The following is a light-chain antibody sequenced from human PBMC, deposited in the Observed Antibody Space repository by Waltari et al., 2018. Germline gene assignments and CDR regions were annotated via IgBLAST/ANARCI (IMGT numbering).Light chain of an antibody. CDR3: QQRDSWPLT. CDR1: QSIGSQ. Sequence: EIVLTQSPATLSLSPGERAALSCRASQSIGSQLAWYQQRPGQAPRLLIDDTSNRATGIPARSSGSGSGTDFTLTISSLEFEDSAVYYCQQRDSWPLTFGGGTKVEIK. V-gene: IGKV3-11*01. CDR2: DTS. J-gene: IGKJ4*01.